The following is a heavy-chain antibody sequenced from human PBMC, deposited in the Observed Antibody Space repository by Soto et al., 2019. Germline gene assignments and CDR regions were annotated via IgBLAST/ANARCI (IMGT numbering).Heavy chain of an antibody. CDR3: VRDRISFILDGYPPRGMDV. J-gene: IGHJ6*02. CDR2: INYSGNT. CDR1: GDSINSPAYY. V-gene: IGHV4-31*03. D-gene: IGHD3-3*01. Sequence: SENLSLTCTVSGDSINSPAYYLTWLRQHPGEGLEWIGYINYSGNTNYNPSLQSRVTISADVSKNQFSLRLTSVTAADTAVYYCVRDRISFILDGYPPRGMDVWC.